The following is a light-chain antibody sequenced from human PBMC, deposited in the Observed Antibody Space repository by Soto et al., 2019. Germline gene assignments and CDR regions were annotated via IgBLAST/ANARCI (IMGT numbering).Light chain of an antibody. V-gene: IGLV2-23*02. CDR1: SSDVGSYNL. J-gene: IGLJ1*01. CDR3: CSYASSSTYV. Sequence: QSALTQPASVSGSPGQSITISCTGTSSDVGSYNLVSWYQQHPGKDTKLMINKVSKRPSGVYNSFSGSKSGNTASLTIFGLQAEDEADYYCCSYASSSTYVFGTGTKVTVL. CDR2: KVS.